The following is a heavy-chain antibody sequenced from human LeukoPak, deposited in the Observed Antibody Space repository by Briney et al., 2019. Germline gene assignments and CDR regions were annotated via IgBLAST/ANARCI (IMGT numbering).Heavy chain of an antibody. D-gene: IGHD5-24*01. CDR1: GGSISGYY. V-gene: IGHV4-34*01. J-gene: IGHJ4*02. Sequence: SETLSLTCTVSGGSISGYYWSWIRQPPGKGLEWIGEINHSGSTNYNPSLKSRVTISVDTSKNQFSLKLSSVTAADTAVYYCARVYTGTGDLDGYNPRQYYFDYWGQGTLVTVSS. CDR2: INHSGST. CDR3: ARVYTGTGDLDGYNPRQYYFDY.